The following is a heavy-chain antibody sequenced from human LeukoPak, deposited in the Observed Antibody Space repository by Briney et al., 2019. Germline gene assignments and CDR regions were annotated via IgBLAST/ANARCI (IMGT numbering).Heavy chain of an antibody. V-gene: IGHV3-9*01. CDR3: AKDKWELPLGPFDY. D-gene: IGHD1-26*01. CDR1: GFTFDDYA. J-gene: IGHJ4*02. CDR2: ISWNSGSI. Sequence: PGRSLRLSCAASGFTFDDYAMHWVRQAPGKGLEWVSGISWNSGSIGYADSVKGRFTISRDNAKNSLYLQMNSLRAEDTALYYCAKDKWELPLGPFDYWGQGTLVTVPS.